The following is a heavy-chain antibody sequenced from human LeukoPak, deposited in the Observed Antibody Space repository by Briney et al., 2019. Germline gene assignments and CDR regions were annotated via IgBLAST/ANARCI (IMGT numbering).Heavy chain of an antibody. V-gene: IGHV4-39*07. D-gene: IGHD3-9*01. Sequence: SETLALTCTVSGDSISSSSYYWCWIRQPPAKGLEWIGSIYYSRSTYYNPSLKIRVPISVDTSKNQFSLKLSSETAADTAVYYCARVSILTGYYTTVFDYWGQGTLVTVSS. CDR3: ARVSILTGYYTTVFDY. J-gene: IGHJ4*02. CDR2: IYYSRST. CDR1: GDSISSSSYY.